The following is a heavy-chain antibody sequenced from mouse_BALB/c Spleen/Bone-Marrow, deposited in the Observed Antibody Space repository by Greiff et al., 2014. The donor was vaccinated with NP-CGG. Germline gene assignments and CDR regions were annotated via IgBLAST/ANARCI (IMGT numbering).Heavy chain of an antibody. Sequence: LVESGPELVKPGASVKVSCKASGYTFTSYVMHWVKQKPGQGLEWIGYIHPYNDGTKYNEKFKGKATLTSDKSSSTAYMELSSLTSEDPAVYYCARRYGNYYFDYWGQGTTLTVSS. D-gene: IGHD2-10*02. CDR1: GYTFTSYV. CDR3: ARRYGNYYFDY. V-gene: IGHV1-14*01. J-gene: IGHJ2*01. CDR2: IHPYNDGT.